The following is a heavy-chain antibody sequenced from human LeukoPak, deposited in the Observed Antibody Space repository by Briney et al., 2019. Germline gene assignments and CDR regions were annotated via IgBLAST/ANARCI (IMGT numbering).Heavy chain of an antibody. CDR3: ARERGSSGPFDY. V-gene: IGHV1-69*01. D-gene: IGHD3-22*01. CDR2: IIPTFGTA. CDR1: GGTFSSYA. J-gene: IGHJ4*02. Sequence: AASVKVSCKASGGTFSSYAISWVRQAPGQGLEWMGGIIPTFGTANYAQKFQGRVTITADESTSTAYMELSSLRSEDTAVYYCARERGSSGPFDYWGQGTLVTVSS.